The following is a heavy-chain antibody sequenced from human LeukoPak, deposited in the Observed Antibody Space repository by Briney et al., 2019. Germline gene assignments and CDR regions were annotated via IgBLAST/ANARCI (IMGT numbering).Heavy chain of an antibody. CDR3: AKTMYSYVSGSYGRLGY. D-gene: IGHD3-10*01. V-gene: IGHV3-23*01. J-gene: IGHJ4*02. Sequence: GGSLRLSCAASGFTFSSYAMSWVRQAPGKGLEWVSAISGSGGSTYYADSVKGRFTISRDNSKNTLYLQMNSLRAEDTAVYYCAKTMYSYVSGSYGRLGYWGQGTLATVSS. CDR2: ISGSGGST. CDR1: GFTFSSYA.